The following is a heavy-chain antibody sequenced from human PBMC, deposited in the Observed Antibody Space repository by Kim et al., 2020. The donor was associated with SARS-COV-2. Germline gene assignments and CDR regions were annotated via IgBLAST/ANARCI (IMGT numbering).Heavy chain of an antibody. Sequence: GGSLRLYCAVSGFTVTNNYMSWVRQAPGKGLEWVSSIYGKGTTYYADSLKGRFTLSRDNSKNTLLLQMNNLGAEDTAMYYCARLQYYGSGGYPWYFASWGQGTLVTVSS. D-gene: IGHD3-10*01. V-gene: IGHV3-53*01. CDR3: ARLQYYGSGGYPWYFAS. CDR1: GFTVTNNY. J-gene: IGHJ4*02. CDR2: IYGKGTT.